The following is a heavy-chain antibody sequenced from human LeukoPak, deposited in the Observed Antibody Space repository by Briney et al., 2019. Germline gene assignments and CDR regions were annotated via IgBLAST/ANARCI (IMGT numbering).Heavy chain of an antibody. CDR2: IYYSGST. Sequence: SETLSLTCTVSGGSISSYYWSWIRQPPGKGLEWIGYIYYSGSTNYNPSLKSRVTISVDTSKNQFSLKLSSVTAADTAVYYCARGPAPYYYGMDVWGQGTTVTVSS. J-gene: IGHJ6*02. CDR3: ARGPAPYYYGMDV. V-gene: IGHV4-59*01. CDR1: GGSISSYY.